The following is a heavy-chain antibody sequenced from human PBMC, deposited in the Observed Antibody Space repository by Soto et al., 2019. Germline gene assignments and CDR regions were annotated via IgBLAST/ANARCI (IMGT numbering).Heavy chain of an antibody. CDR2: ISSSSSYI. CDR1: GFTFSSYS. V-gene: IGHV3-21*01. CDR3: ARDPTEATYYDFLSGYPPSTSDY. D-gene: IGHD3-3*01. Sequence: GGSLRLSCAASGFTFSSYSMNWVRQAPGKGLEWVSSISSSSSYIYYADSVKGRFTISRDNAKNSLYLQMNSLRAEDTAVYYCARDPTEATYYDFLSGYPPSTSDYWGKGTLVTVSS. J-gene: IGHJ4*02.